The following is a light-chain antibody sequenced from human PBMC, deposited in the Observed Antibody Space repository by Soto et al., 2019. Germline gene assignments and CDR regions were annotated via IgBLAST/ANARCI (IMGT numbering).Light chain of an antibody. CDR1: QSVGSD. J-gene: IGKJ1*01. V-gene: IGKV3D-15*01. CDR3: QQYKNWPRT. Sequence: EIVMTQSPATLSVSPWERATLSCRASQSVGSDLAWYQQKPGQAPRLLIYDIFTRPTGVPTRISGSGSGTEFTLTISSLQPEDFALYYCQQYKNWPRTFGQGTKVDIK. CDR2: DIF.